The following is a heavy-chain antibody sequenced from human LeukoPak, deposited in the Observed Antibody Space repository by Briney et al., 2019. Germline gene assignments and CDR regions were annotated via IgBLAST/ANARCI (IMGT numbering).Heavy chain of an antibody. D-gene: IGHD6-6*01. CDR3: ARDKRDSSSFDY. V-gene: IGHV4-59*01. Sequence: SETLSLTCAVYGGSFSSYYWSWIRQPPGKGLEWIGYIYYTGSTNYNPSLKSRVTISVDTSKNQFSLKLSSVTAADTAVYYCARDKRDSSSFDYWGQGTLVTVSS. J-gene: IGHJ4*02. CDR2: IYYTGST. CDR1: GGSFSSYY.